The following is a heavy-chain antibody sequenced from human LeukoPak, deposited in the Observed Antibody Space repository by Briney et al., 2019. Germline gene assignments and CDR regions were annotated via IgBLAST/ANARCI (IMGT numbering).Heavy chain of an antibody. CDR2: TSYSGGT. V-gene: IGHV4-31*02. J-gene: IGHJ4*02. CDR1: GXSVSRGGDY. CDR3: ATAEWESFYFDS. Sequence: SETLSLTCTVSGXSVSRGGDYWNWIRQHPGKGLEWIGYTSYSGGTYYNPSLMSRITISVDRSQNQFSLKMRDVTAADTAVYFCATAEWESFYFDSWGQGALVAVSS. D-gene: IGHD1-26*01.